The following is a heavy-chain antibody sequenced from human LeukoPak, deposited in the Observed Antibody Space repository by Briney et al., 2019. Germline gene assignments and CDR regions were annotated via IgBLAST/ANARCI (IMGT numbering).Heavy chain of an antibody. CDR3: ARDDVWGSYRD. J-gene: IGHJ4*02. CDR2: IKKDGSER. D-gene: IGHD3-16*02. Sequence: GGSLRLSCAASGFTFSSSAMSWVRQAPGKGLEWVANIKKDGSERYYVDSVKGRFTISRDNAKNSLYLQMNSLRVEDTAVYYCARDDVWGSYRDWGQGTLVTVSS. CDR1: GFTFSSSA. V-gene: IGHV3-7*01.